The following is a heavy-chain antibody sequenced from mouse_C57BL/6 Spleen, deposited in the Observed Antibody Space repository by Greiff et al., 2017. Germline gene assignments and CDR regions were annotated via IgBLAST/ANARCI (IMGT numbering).Heavy chain of an antibody. Sequence: QVQLQQPGAELVKPGASVKLSCKASGYTFTSYWMHWVKQRPGQGLEWIGMIHPNSGSTNYNEKFKNKATLTVDKSSSTAYMQLSSLTSEYSAVYYYARHLNYTIDYWCQRTSVTVSS. V-gene: IGHV1-64*01. CDR1: GYTFTSYW. CDR3: ARHLNYTIDY. CDR2: IHPNSGST. J-gene: IGHJ4*01.